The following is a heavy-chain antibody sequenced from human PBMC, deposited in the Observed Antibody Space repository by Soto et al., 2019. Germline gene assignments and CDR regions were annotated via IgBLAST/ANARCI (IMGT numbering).Heavy chain of an antibody. Sequence: SLRLSCEASGFSFSSFAMNWVRQAPGRGLEWVSYISDDGASIYYADSLKGRFTISRDNAKNSLSLQMNNLRAEDTAVYYRARENSVQAWLHHFDHWGLGTLVTVSS. CDR1: GFSFSSFA. CDR3: ARENSVQAWLHHFDH. D-gene: IGHD5-18*01. V-gene: IGHV3-48*03. CDR2: ISDDGASI. J-gene: IGHJ4*02.